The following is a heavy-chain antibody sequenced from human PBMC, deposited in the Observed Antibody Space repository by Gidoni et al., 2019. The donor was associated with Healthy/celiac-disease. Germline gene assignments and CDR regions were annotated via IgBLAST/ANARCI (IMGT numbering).Heavy chain of an antibody. D-gene: IGHD5-12*01. J-gene: IGHJ6*02. CDR2: ISYGGSNK. V-gene: IGHV3-30-3*01. CDR1: GFTFSSYA. Sequence: QVQLVESGGGVVQPGRSLRLSCAASGFTFSSYAMHWVRQAPGTGLEWVAVISYGGSNKYYADSVNGRFTISRDNSKNTRYMQMNSQREEDTAVYYCARDGVDIVATILPHYYYYGMDVWGQGTTVTVSS. CDR3: ARDGVDIVATILPHYYYYGMDV.